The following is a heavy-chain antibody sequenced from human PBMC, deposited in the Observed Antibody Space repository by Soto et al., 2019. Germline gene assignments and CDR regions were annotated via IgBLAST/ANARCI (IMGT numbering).Heavy chain of an antibody. CDR1: GYTFTSYG. V-gene: IGHV1-18*01. D-gene: IGHD6-25*01. CDR3: ARGGERGYGYYYGMDV. Sequence: ASVRVSCKASGYTFTSYGISWVRQAPGQGLEWMGWISAYNGNTNYAQKLQGRVTMTTDTSTSTAYMELRSLRSDDTAVYYCARGGERGYGYYYGMDVWGQGTTVTVSS. CDR2: ISAYNGNT. J-gene: IGHJ6*02.